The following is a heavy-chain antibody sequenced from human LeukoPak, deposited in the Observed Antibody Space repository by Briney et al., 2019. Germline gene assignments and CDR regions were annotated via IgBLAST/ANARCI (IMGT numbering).Heavy chain of an antibody. V-gene: IGHV4-38-2*02. Sequence: SETLSLTCTVSGYSISSGYYWGWIRQPPGKGLEWIGSNYHSGSTYYNPSLKSRVTISVDTSKNQFSLKLSSVTAADTAVYYCARVAPPIYCSGGSCYNCAFDIWAKGQWSPSLQ. J-gene: IGHJ3*02. CDR2: NYHSGST. D-gene: IGHD2-15*01. CDR1: GYSISSGYY. CDR3: ARVAPPIYCSGGSCYNCAFDI.